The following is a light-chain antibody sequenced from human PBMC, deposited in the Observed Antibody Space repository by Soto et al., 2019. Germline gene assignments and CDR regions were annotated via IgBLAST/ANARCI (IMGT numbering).Light chain of an antibody. Sequence: EIVMTQSPATLSVSPGERATLSCRASQSVSSNLAWYQQKPGQAPRLLIYGASTRATGIPARFSGSESGTEFTLTISSLRSEDFAVYYCQQYNNWPPWTVGQGTKVQIK. V-gene: IGKV3-15*01. CDR2: GAS. CDR3: QQYNNWPPWT. CDR1: QSVSSN. J-gene: IGKJ1*01.